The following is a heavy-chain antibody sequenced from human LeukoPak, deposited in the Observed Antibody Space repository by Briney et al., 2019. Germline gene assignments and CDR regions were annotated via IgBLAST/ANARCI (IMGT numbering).Heavy chain of an antibody. D-gene: IGHD2-15*01. V-gene: IGHV3-23*01. CDR2: LSDTGSMI. CDR1: GFTFSSYT. J-gene: IGHJ4*02. CDR3: VKDGGIYPAWYFDC. Sequence: GGSLRLSCAVSGFTFSSYTMNWVRQAPGKGLEWVSTLSDTGSMIYYADSVKGRFTISRDNSKNTVYLQMNSLRADDTAVYYCVKDGGIYPAWYFDCWGQGTLVSVSS.